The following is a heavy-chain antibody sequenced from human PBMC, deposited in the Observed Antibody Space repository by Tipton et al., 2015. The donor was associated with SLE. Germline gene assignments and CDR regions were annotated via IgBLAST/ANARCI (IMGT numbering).Heavy chain of an antibody. V-gene: IGHV4-61*01. Sequence: TLSLTCTVSGGSVSSGSYYWSWIRQPPGKGLEWIGYIYTSGSTNYNPSLKSRVTISVDTSKNQFSLKLSSVTAADTAVYYSYSSSSAEDDFDYWGQGTLVTVSS. CDR3: YSSSSAEDDFDY. J-gene: IGHJ4*02. D-gene: IGHD6-6*01. CDR1: GGSVSSGSYY. CDR2: IYTSGST.